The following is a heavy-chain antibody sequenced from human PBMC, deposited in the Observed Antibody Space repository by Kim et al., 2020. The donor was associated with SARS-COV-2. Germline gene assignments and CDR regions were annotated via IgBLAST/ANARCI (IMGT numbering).Heavy chain of an antibody. CDR2: IYHSGTT. J-gene: IGHJ3*01. D-gene: IGHD3-9*01. CDR1: GYSISEGYY. CDR3: ARDAPVLRYFEA. V-gene: IGHV4-38-2*02. Sequence: SETLSLTCNVSGYSISEGYYWGWIRQTPGQGLEWIGSIYHSGTTYYNPSLKSRVSLSVDTSKNQFSLKLSSVTAADTAKYYCARDAPVLRYFEAWGQGTMVTGSS.